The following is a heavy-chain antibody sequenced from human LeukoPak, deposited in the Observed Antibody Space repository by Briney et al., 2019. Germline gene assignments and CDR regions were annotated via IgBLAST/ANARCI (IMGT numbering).Heavy chain of an antibody. J-gene: IGHJ4*02. CDR3: ARALHSSSWYVDY. D-gene: IGHD6-13*01. Sequence: SEALSLTCTVSGASISSSTYYWGWIRQPPGKGLEWIGSIYYSGSTYYNPSLKSRVTISVDTSKNQFSLKLSSVTAADTAVYYCARALHSSSWYVDYWGQGTLVTVSS. V-gene: IGHV4-39*01. CDR2: IYYSGST. CDR1: GASISSSTYY.